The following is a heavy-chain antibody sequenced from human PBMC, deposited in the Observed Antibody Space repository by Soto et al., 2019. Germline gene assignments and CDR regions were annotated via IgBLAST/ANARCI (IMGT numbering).Heavy chain of an antibody. Sequence: QVQLVQSGAEVKKPGASVKVSCKASGYTFTSYGISWVRQAPGQRLEWMGWISAYNGNTNYAQKLQGRVTMTTDTSTSTAYMELRSLRSDDTAVYYCARVVHYSNYRHTGWFDPWGQGTLVTVSS. CDR2: ISAYNGNT. CDR1: GYTFTSYG. D-gene: IGHD4-4*01. J-gene: IGHJ5*02. V-gene: IGHV1-18*04. CDR3: ARVVHYSNYRHTGWFDP.